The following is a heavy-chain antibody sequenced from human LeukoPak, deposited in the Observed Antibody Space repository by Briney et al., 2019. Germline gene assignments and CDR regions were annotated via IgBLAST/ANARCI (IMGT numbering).Heavy chain of an antibody. CDR2: ISTYNGNT. J-gene: IGHJ4*02. Sequence: ASVKVSCKASGYTFTSYGISWVRQAPGQGLEWMGWISTYNGNTNYAQKLQGRVTMTTDTSTTAAYMELRRLTSDDTAVYYCARDPTTQTFDYWGQGTLVTVSS. CDR3: ARDPTTQTFDY. CDR1: GYTFTSYG. V-gene: IGHV1-18*01. D-gene: IGHD4-11*01.